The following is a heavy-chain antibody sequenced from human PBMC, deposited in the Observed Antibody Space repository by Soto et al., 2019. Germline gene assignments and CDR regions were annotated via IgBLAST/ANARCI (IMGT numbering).Heavy chain of an antibody. CDR1: GYTFTSYA. V-gene: IGHV1-3*01. CDR3: ASSDPQIGYCTNGVCPDYYYYGMDV. J-gene: IGHJ6*02. CDR2: INAGNGNT. Sequence: ASVKVSCKASGYTFTSYAMHWVRQAPGQRLEWMGWINAGNGNTKYSQKFQGRVTITRDTSASTAYMELSSLRSEDTAVYYCASSDPQIGYCTNGVCPDYYYYGMDVWGQGTTVTVSS. D-gene: IGHD2-8*01.